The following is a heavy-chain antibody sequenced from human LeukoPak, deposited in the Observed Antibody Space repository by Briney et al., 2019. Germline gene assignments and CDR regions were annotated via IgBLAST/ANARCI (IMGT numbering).Heavy chain of an antibody. D-gene: IGHD6-13*01. CDR2: IKQDGSEK. CDR3: ARDDYYSSDH. J-gene: IGHJ4*01. V-gene: IGHV3-7*01. Sequence: GGSLRLSCADSEFTFSRYWMSWVRQAPGKGLEWVANIKQDGSEKYYVDSVKGRFTIFRDNAKNSLYLQMNSLRAEDTAVYYCARDDYYSSDHWGHGTLVTVSS. CDR1: EFTFSRYW.